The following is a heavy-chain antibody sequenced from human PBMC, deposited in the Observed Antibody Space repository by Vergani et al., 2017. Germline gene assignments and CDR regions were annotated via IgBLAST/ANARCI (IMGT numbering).Heavy chain of an antibody. CDR2: IYYSGSI. CDR3: ARGSSSSYYYYGMDV. CDR1: GGSISSYY. Sequence: QVQLQESGPGLVKPSETLSLTCTVSGGSISSYYWSWIRQPPGKGLEWIGYIYYSGSINYNPSLKSRVTISVDTSKNQFSLKLSSVTAADTAVYYCARGSSSSYYYYGMDVWGQGTTVTVSS. J-gene: IGHJ6*02. D-gene: IGHD6-6*01. V-gene: IGHV4-59*01.